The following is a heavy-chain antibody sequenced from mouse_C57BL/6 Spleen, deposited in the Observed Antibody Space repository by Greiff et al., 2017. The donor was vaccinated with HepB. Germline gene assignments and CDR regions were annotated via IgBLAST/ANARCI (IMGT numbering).Heavy chain of an antibody. D-gene: IGHD4-1*01. J-gene: IGHJ3*01. Sequence: EVMLVESGGGLVKPGGSLKLSCAASGFTFSDYGMHWVRQAPEKGLEWVAYISSGSSTIYYADTVKGRFTISRDNAKNTLFLQMTSLRSEDTAMYYCARPNGTWGTWFAYWGQGTLVTVSA. CDR3: ARPNGTWGTWFAY. V-gene: IGHV5-17*01. CDR2: ISSGSSTI. CDR1: GFTFSDYG.